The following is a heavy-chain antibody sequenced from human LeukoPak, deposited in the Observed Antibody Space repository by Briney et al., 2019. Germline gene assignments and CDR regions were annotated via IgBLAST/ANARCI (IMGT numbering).Heavy chain of an antibody. CDR1: GCTFSNHW. J-gene: IGHJ4*02. Sequence: PGGSLRLACAASGCTFSNHWMSWVRQAPGKGLEWVASITPDGSGDHYMDSVKGRFTVSRDNAENSLYLQMNSLGAEDAAIYYCARLMGTVTTYDYWGQGTLVTVSS. CDR2: ITPDGSGD. V-gene: IGHV3-7*01. D-gene: IGHD1-7*01. CDR3: ARLMGTVTTYDY.